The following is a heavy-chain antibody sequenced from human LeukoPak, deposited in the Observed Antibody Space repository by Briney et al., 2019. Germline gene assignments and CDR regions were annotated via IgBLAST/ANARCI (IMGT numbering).Heavy chain of an antibody. Sequence: SVQFPCKASGGTFISYAISWVRQPPRQGLEWMGGIIPIFGTANYAQKFQGRVTITTDESTSTAYMELSSLRSEDTAVYYCARGYCSSTSCYTGFIFDYWGQGTLVTVSS. D-gene: IGHD2-2*02. V-gene: IGHV1-69*05. CDR3: ARGYCSSTSCYTGFIFDY. CDR1: GGTFISYA. J-gene: IGHJ4*02. CDR2: IIPIFGTA.